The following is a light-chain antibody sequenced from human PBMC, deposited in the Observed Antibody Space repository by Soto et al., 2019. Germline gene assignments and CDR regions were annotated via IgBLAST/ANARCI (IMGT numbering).Light chain of an antibody. V-gene: IGKV1-5*01. Sequence: DFQMTQSPSTLSASVGDRVTITCRASQNIRSRLAWFQQKPGKAPKLLIYDASSLESGVPQRFSGSGSGTEFTLTIRSMQTDDFSNYYCQQYHSYWTFGQGTKV. J-gene: IGKJ1*01. CDR1: QNIRSR. CDR3: QQYHSYWT. CDR2: DAS.